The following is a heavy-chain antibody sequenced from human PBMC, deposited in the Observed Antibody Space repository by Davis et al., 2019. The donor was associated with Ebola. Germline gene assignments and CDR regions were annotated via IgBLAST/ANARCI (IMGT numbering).Heavy chain of an antibody. V-gene: IGHV4-28*05. D-gene: IGHD3-22*01. Sequence: SETLSLTCAVSGYSISSNNWWGWIRQPPGKGLEWIGYIRYTGSMYYNPSLKSRATVSVDTSKNQFSLRLSSVTALDTAMYYCARAGYYDSSPYYFDSWGQGTLVTVSS. CDR2: IRYTGSM. CDR3: ARAGYYDSSPYYFDS. J-gene: IGHJ4*02. CDR1: GYSISSNNW.